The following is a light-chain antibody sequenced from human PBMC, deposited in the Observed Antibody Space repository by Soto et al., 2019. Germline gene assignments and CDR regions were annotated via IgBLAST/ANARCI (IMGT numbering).Light chain of an antibody. CDR3: SSYAGSSNV. J-gene: IGLJ1*01. V-gene: IGLV2-8*01. CDR1: SSDVGGYNY. Sequence: QYALTQPPCACGSPGQSVAISCTGTSSDVGGYNYVSWYQQHPGKAPKLMIYEVNKRPSGVPDRFSGSKSGNTASLTVSGLQAEDEADYYCSSYAGSSNVFGTGTKVTVL. CDR2: EVN.